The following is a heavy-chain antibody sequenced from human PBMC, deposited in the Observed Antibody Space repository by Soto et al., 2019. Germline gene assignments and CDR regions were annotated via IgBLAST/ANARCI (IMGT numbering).Heavy chain of an antibody. V-gene: IGHV2-70*01. Sequence: SGPTLVNPTQTLTVTCTFSGFSLNTTGMCVSWIRQPPGKALEWLALIDWDDDTYYSTSLKTRLSISKDTSKNQVVLTMTNMDPVDTATYFCARISSVGSTTFDFWGLGTLVTVS. J-gene: IGHJ4*02. CDR2: IDWDDDT. CDR1: GFSLNTTGMC. CDR3: ARISSVGSTTFDF. D-gene: IGHD1-26*01.